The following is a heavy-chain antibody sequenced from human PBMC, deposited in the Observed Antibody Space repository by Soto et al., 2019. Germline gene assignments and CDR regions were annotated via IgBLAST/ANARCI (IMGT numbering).Heavy chain of an antibody. CDR3: ARKLYASSSYPLGY. D-gene: IGHD6-13*01. CDR1: GFIFSSYS. CDR2: ISSSSST. V-gene: IGHV3-48*01. Sequence: GGSLRLSCAASGFIFSSYSMNWVRQVPGKGLEWVSYISSSSSTYYADSVKGRFIISRDNSKNTLYLQMNSLRAEDTAVYYCARKLYASSSYPLGYWGQGTLVTVSS. J-gene: IGHJ4*02.